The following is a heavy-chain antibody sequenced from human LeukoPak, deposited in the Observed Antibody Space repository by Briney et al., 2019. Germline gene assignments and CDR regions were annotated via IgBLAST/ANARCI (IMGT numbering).Heavy chain of an antibody. Sequence: PGGSLRLSCVVSGIPFSDYYMNWIRQTPEKGLEWISYISASSSYTDYADSVKGRFTISRDNSKNTLYLQMNSLRAEDTAVYYCAKGVGSDYWGQGTLVTVSS. CDR1: GIPFSDYY. CDR3: AKGVGSDY. V-gene: IGHV3-11*05. D-gene: IGHD1-26*01. CDR2: ISASSSYT. J-gene: IGHJ4*02.